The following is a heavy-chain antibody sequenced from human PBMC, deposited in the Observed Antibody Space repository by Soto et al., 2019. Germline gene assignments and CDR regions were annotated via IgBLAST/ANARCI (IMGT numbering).Heavy chain of an antibody. J-gene: IGHJ5*02. Sequence: QVQLVQSGAEVKKPGASVKVSCKASGYTFTSYDINWVRQATGHGLEWMGWMNPNSGNTGYAQKFQGRVTMTRNTSISTAYMELSSLRSDDTAVYYCARGGCSGGSCYSNWFDPWGQGTLVTVSS. CDR1: GYTFTSYD. V-gene: IGHV1-8*01. D-gene: IGHD2-15*01. CDR2: MNPNSGNT. CDR3: ARGGCSGGSCYSNWFDP.